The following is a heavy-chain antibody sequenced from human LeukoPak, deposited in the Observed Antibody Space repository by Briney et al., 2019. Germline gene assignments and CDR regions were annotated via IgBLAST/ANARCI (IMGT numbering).Heavy chain of an antibody. J-gene: IGHJ6*03. CDR1: GGSISSYY. Sequence: PSETLSLTCTVSGGSISSYYWSWIRQPAGKGLEWIGRIYTSGSTNYNPSLKSRVTMSVDTSKNQFSLKLTSVTAADPAVYYCARIRGWEGSRYYYYYYMDVWGKGNPGRRLL. CDR2: IYTSGST. D-gene: IGHD1-26*01. CDR3: ARIRGWEGSRYYYYYYMDV. V-gene: IGHV4-4*07.